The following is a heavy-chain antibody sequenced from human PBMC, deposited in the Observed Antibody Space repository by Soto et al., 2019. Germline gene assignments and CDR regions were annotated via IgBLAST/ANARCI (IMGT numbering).Heavy chain of an antibody. J-gene: IGHJ6*02. V-gene: IGHV1-69*01. CDR1: GGTFSSYA. D-gene: IGHD3-22*01. CDR3: ARGYCYGSSFMENYYYYGMDV. Sequence: QVQLVQSGAEVKKPGSSVKVSCKASGGTFSSYAISWVRQAPGQGLEWMGGIIPIFGTANYAQKFQGRVTITADESTSTAYKELSSLRSEDTAVYYCARGYCYGSSFMENYYYYGMDVWGQGTTVTVSS. CDR2: IIPIFGTA.